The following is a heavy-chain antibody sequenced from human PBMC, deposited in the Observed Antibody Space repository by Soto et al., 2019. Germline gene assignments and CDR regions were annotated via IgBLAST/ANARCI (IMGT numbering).Heavy chain of an antibody. V-gene: IGHV3-30*18. CDR3: AKSTGVLSGYYYYGMDV. J-gene: IGHJ6*02. CDR2: ISYDGSNK. D-gene: IGHD2-8*02. CDR1: GFTFSSYG. Sequence: GGSLRLSCAASGFTFSSYGMHWVRQAPGKGLEWVAVISYDGSNKYYADSVKGRFTISRDNSKNTLYLQMNSLRAEDTAVYYCAKSTGVLSGYYYYGMDVWGQGTTVTVSS.